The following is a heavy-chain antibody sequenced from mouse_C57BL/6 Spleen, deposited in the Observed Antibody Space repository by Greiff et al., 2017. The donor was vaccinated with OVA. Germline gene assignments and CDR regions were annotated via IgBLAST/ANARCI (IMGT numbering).Heavy chain of an antibody. D-gene: IGHD3-2*02. V-gene: IGHV3-6*01. CDR1: GYSITSGYY. J-gene: IGHJ2*01. Sequence: VQLKESGPGLVKPSQSLSLTCSVTGYSITSGYYWNWIRQFPGNKLEWMGYISYDGSNNYNPSLKNRISITRDTSENQFFLKLNSVTTEDTATYYCAREPYSSGHGDYWGQGTTRTVSS. CDR2: ISYDGSN. CDR3: AREPYSSGHGDY.